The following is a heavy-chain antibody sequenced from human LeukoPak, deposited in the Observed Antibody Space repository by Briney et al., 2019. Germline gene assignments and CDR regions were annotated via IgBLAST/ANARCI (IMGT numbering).Heavy chain of an antibody. CDR3: ARSIPTSPVGAMVS. D-gene: IGHD1-26*01. J-gene: IGHJ5*02. Sequence: GGSLRLSCAASGFTFSSYSMNRVRQAPGKGLEWVSYISSSSSTIYYADSVKGRFTISRDNAKNSLYLQMNSLRAEDTAVYYCARSIPTSPVGAMVSWGQGTLVTVSS. V-gene: IGHV3-48*01. CDR2: ISSSSSTI. CDR1: GFTFSSYS.